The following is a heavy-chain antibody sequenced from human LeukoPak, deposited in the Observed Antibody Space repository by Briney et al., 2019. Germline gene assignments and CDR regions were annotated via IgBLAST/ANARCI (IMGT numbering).Heavy chain of an antibody. V-gene: IGHV4-30-4*01. CDR3: ARAPPTSWKNWFDP. Sequence: SETLSLTCTVSGGSISSGDYYWSWIRQPPGKGLEWIGYIYYSGSTYYNPSLKSRVTISVDTSKNQFSLKLSSVTAADTAVYYCARAPPTSWKNWFDPWGQGTLVTVSS. D-gene: IGHD1-1*01. CDR2: IYYSGST. CDR1: GGSISSGDYY. J-gene: IGHJ5*02.